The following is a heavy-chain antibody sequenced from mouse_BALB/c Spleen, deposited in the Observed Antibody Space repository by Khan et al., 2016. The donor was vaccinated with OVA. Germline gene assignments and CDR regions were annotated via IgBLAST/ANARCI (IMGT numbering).Heavy chain of an antibody. CDR1: GFNIKDTY. D-gene: IGHD1-1*01. V-gene: IGHV14-3*02. Sequence: VQLKQSGAELVKPGASVTLSCTASGFNIKDTYLHWVNQRPEQGLEWVGRIDPENGYVKFDPKFQGKATITADTFSSTVYLQLSSLTSEDTAVYYCARITYYDGSYWGQGTLVTVS. CDR3: ARITYYDGSY. CDR2: IDPENGYV. J-gene: IGHJ3*01.